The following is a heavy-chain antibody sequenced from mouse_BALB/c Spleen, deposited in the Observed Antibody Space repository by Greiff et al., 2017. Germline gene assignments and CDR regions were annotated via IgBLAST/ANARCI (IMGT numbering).Heavy chain of an antibody. D-gene: IGHD2-1*01. V-gene: IGHV1-14*01. CDR1: GYTFTSDV. Sequence: VQLKQSGPELVKPGASVKMSCTASGYTFTSDVMRWVKQKPGQGLEWIVYIIPYNDGTKYNEKFKGKATLTSDKSSSTAYMELSSLTSEDSAVYYCARFGYYYGNEYFDVWGAGTTVTVSS. CDR3: ARFGYYYGNEYFDV. J-gene: IGHJ1*01. CDR2: IIPYNDGT.